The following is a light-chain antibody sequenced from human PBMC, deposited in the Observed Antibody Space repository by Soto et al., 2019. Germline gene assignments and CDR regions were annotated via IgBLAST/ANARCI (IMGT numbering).Light chain of an antibody. J-gene: IGKJ1*01. CDR1: QRVLYSSSNKNY. Sequence: DIVMTQSPDSLAVSLGERATINCKSSQRVLYSSSNKNYLAWYQQKQGQPPKLLIYWASTRESGVPDRFSGSGSGTDFTLTISSLQAEDVAVYYCQQYCSSPWTFGQGTKVEIK. V-gene: IGKV4-1*01. CDR2: WAS. CDR3: QQYCSSPWT.